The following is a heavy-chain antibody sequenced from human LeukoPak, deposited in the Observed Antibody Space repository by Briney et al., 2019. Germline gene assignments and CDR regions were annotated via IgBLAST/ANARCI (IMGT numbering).Heavy chain of an antibody. CDR3: AKDRRRTTVTSFDY. V-gene: IGHV3-30*02. CDR2: IRYDGSNK. Sequence: GGSLRLSCAASGFTFSSFGMHWVRQAPGKGLEWVAYIRYDGSNKNYADSLEGRFTISRDNSKNALYLQIDSLRPEDTALYYCAKDRRRTTVTSFDYWGQGTLVTVSS. D-gene: IGHD4-17*01. CDR1: GFTFSSFG. J-gene: IGHJ4*02.